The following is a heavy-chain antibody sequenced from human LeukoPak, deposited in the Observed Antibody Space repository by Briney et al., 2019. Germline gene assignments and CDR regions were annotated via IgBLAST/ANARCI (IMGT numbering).Heavy chain of an antibody. V-gene: IGHV1-18*01. D-gene: IGHD6-13*01. J-gene: IGHJ6*03. CDR1: GYTFTSYD. CDR3: ARDRHIAAAVYYYYMDV. CDR2: INAYNGNT. Sequence: ASVKVSCKASGYTFTSYDISWVRQAPGQGLEWMGWINAYNGNTDYAQRVQGRVIMTTDTSTSTAYVEVRSLRSDDTAVYYCARDRHIAAAVYYYYMDVWGKGTPVTVSS.